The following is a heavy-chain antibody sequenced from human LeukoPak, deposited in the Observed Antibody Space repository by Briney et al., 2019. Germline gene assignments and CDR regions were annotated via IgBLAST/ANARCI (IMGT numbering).Heavy chain of an antibody. J-gene: IGHJ2*01. CDR2: VYPCYYDS. CDR3: ARRGTGYCSGGSCSGGGYFDL. D-gene: IGHD2-15*01. Sequence: GESLEIPCQGSGYSFASYWIGLVRQMPGKGLEWVVIVYPCYYDSRYSPSFQGQVTISADKSISTAYLQWSSLKASDTAMYYCARRGTGYCSGGSCSGGGYFDLWGRGTLVTVSS. V-gene: IGHV5-51*01. CDR1: GYSFASYW.